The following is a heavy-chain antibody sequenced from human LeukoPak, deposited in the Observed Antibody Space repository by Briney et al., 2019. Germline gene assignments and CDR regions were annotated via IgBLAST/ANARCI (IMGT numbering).Heavy chain of an antibody. D-gene: IGHD3-3*01. CDR2: INHSGST. J-gene: IGHJ3*02. CDR1: GGSFSGYY. Sequence: PSETLSLTCAVYGGSFSGYYWSWIRQPPGKGLEWIGEINHSGSTNYNPSLKSRVTISVDTSKNQFSLKLSSVTAADTAVYYCARGRYYDFWSGYSDAFGIWGQGTMVTVSS. CDR3: ARGRYYDFWSGYSDAFGI. V-gene: IGHV4-34*01.